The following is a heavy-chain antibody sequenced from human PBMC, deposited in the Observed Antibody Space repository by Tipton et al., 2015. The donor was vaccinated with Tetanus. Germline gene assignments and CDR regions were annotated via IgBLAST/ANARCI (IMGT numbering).Heavy chain of an antibody. J-gene: IGHJ4*02. CDR3: ARLDAGDRCFDF. V-gene: IGHV5-51*03. CDR2: TYPGDFDT. CDR1: GISFTNYW. Sequence: VQLVQSGGVVRKPGESLKISCKGFGISFTNYWIGWVRQIPGKGLELMGITYPGDFDTRYSPSFQGLVTISADKSNSTAYLQWSSLKASDPAMYYCARLDAGDRCFDFWGQGTLVTVSS. D-gene: IGHD3-10*01.